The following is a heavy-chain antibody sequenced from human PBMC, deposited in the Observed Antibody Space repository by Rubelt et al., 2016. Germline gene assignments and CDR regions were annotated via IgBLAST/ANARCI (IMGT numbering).Heavy chain of an antibody. V-gene: IGHV4-39*07. J-gene: IGHJ4*02. CDR2: INHSGST. D-gene: IGHD4-17*01. Sequence: QLQLQESGPGLVKPSETLSLTCTVSGGSVSSSSYYWGWIRQPPGKGLEWIGEINHSGSTNYNPSLKVRVTISVDTSKNQFSLKLSSVTAADTAVYYCASIHDYGDQHPFSYWGQGTLVTVSS. CDR1: GGSVSSSSYY. CDR3: ASIHDYGDQHPFSY.